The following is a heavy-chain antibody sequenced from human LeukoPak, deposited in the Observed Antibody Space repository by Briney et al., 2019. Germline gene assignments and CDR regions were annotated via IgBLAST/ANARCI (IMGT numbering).Heavy chain of an antibody. CDR2: IYYSGST. J-gene: IGHJ5*02. V-gene: IGHV4-39*01. CDR3: ARRVRAVPHWFDP. CDR1: GGSISSSSYY. D-gene: IGHD3-10*01. Sequence: SETLSLTCTVSGGSISSSSYYWGWIRQPPGKGLEWIGSIYYSGSTYYNLSLKSRVTISVDTSKNQFSLKLSSVTAADTAVYYCARRVRAVPHWFDPWGQGTLVTVSS.